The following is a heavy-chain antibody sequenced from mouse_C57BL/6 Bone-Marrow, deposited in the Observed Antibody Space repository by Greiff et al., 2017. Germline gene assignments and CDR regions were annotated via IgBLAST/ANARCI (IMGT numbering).Heavy chain of an antibody. Sequence: QVQLQQPGAELVKPGASVKLSCKASGYTFTSYWMHWVKQRPGQGLEWIGMIHPNSGSTNYNEKFKSKATLTVDKSSSTAYMQLRSLTSEDSAVYYCEDCPLAVDYWGQGTSVTVSS. CDR1: GYTFTSYW. J-gene: IGHJ4*01. CDR3: EDCPLAVDY. CDR2: IHPNSGST. V-gene: IGHV1-64*01.